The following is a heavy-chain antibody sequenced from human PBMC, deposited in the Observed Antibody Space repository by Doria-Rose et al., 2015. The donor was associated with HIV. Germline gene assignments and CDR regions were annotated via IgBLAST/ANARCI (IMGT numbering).Heavy chain of an antibody. CDR3: ARIKSSRWYHKYYFDF. CDR2: IFSDDER. CDR1: GVSLSSPGMG. V-gene: IGHV2-26*01. D-gene: IGHD6-13*01. J-gene: IGHJ4*02. Sequence: SGPVLVKPTETLTLTCTVSGVSLSSPGMGVSWIRQPPGKALEWLANIFSDDERSYKTSLKSRLTISRDTSKSQVDLTMTDMDPVDTATYYCARIKSSRWYHKYYFDFWGQGTLVIVSA.